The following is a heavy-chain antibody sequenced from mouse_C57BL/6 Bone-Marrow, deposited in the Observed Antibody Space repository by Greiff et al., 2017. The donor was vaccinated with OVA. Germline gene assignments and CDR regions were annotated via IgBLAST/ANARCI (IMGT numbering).Heavy chain of an antibody. CDR2: IHPNSGST. CDR1: GYTFTSYW. D-gene: IGHD3-2*02. J-gene: IGHJ1*03. Sequence: QVQLQQPGAELVKPGASVKLSCKASGYTFTSYWMHWVKQRPGQGLEWIGMIHPNSGSTNYNEKFKSKATLTVDKSSSTAYMQLSSLTSEDSAVYYCARRTAQAFYWYFDVGGTGTTVTVSS. V-gene: IGHV1-64*01. CDR3: ARRTAQAFYWYFDV.